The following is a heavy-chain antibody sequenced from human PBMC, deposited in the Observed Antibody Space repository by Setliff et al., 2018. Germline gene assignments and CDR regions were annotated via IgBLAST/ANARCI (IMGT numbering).Heavy chain of an antibody. CDR3: TREASVDFWSGYPYYYYMDV. D-gene: IGHD3-3*01. J-gene: IGHJ6*03. V-gene: IGHV3-72*01. CDR2: IRKKTKSYST. CDR1: GFTLSDHY. Sequence: GGSLRLSCAASGFTLSDHYMDWVRQAPGKGLEWVGRIRKKTKSYSTEYAASVKGRFTISRDDSKSIAYLQMNSLKTEDTAVYYCTREASVDFWSGYPYYYYMDVWGKGTTVTVSS.